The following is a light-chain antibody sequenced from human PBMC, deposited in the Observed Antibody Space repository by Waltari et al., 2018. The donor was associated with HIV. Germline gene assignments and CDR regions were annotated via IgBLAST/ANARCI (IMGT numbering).Light chain of an antibody. CDR3: SSYVNTDTLI. J-gene: IGLJ2*01. CDR2: EVH. CDR1: RTGLGFYTL. Sequence: HSALTQPASVSGSPGQSRTISCTGSRTGLGFYTLVSWYQQHPGKAPQLIIYEVHSRPSGVPDRFSGSKSGNTASLTISMLQADDEADYYCSSYVNTDTLIFGGGTKLTVL. V-gene: IGLV2-14*01.